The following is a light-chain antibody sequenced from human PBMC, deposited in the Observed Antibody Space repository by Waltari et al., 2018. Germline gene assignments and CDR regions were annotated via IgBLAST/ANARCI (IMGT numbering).Light chain of an antibody. J-gene: IGKJ5*01. Sequence: EIVFTQSPATLSLSPGERATLSCRASQSVSSYLAWYQQKPGQAPRLLIYDAFNRATGIPARFSGSGSGTDFTLTISSLEPEDFAVYYCQQRSNWPPVTFGQGTRLEIK. CDR3: QQRSNWPPVT. CDR2: DAF. CDR1: QSVSSY. V-gene: IGKV3-11*01.